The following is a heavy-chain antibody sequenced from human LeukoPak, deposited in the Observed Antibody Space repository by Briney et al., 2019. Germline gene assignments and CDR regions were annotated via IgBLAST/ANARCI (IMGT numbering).Heavy chain of an antibody. CDR2: FRSSSATK. V-gene: IGHV3-48*04. Sequence: GSLRLSCAAFGFTFSTYSMNWVRPAPGEGLEWISFFRSSSATKYCAASVQGRFTIFRDNAKKSLYLQMNSLGAEDTAVYYRARAEKGGYYDSSGYDYWGQGTLVTVSS. J-gene: IGHJ4*02. CDR3: ARAEKGGYYDSSGYDY. CDR1: GFTFSTYS. D-gene: IGHD3-22*01.